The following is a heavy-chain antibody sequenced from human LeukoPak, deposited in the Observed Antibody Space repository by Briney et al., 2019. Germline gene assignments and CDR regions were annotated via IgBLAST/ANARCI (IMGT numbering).Heavy chain of an antibody. Sequence: RSGGSLRLSCAASGFTFSDYYMSWIRQAPGKGLEWVSYISSSGSTIYYADSVKGRFTMSRDNAKNSLYLQMNSLRAEDTAVYYCAREPVDSSSFRTSDYWGQGTLVTVSS. J-gene: IGHJ4*02. D-gene: IGHD6-6*01. CDR2: ISSSGSTI. CDR3: AREPVDSSSFRTSDY. V-gene: IGHV3-11*01. CDR1: GFTFSDYY.